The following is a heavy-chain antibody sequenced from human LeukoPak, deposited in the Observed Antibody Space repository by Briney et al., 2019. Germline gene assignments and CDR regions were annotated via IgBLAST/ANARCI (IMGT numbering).Heavy chain of an antibody. CDR1: GITFDDYA. Sequence: GRSLRLSCAASGITFDDYAMHWVRQAPGKDLEWVSGISWNSGSIGYADSVKGRFTISRDNAKNSLYLQMNSLRAEDTALYYCAKNSYYDSSGYVDYWGQGTLVTVSS. V-gene: IGHV3-9*01. D-gene: IGHD3-22*01. J-gene: IGHJ4*02. CDR2: ISWNSGSI. CDR3: AKNSYYDSSGYVDY.